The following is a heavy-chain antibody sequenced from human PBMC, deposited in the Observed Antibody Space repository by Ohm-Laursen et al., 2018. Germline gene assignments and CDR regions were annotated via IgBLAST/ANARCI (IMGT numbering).Heavy chain of an antibody. CDR3: AKDYGGNPFDY. J-gene: IGHJ4*02. V-gene: IGHV3-23*01. CDR2: ISGGSTYT. CDR1: GFMFTKYA. D-gene: IGHD4-23*01. Sequence: SLRLSCAASGFMFTKYAMTWVRQAPGKGLEWVSTISGGSTYTNYADSVKGRFTISRDNSKNTVYLQMNSLRAEDTAAYYCAKDYGGNPFDYWGQGTLVTVSS.